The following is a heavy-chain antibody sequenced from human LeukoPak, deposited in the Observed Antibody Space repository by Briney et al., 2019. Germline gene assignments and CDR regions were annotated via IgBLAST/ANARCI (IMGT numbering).Heavy chain of an antibody. CDR2: TIPIFGTA. Sequence: ASVKVSCKASGGTFSSYAISWVRQAPGQGLEWMGGTIPIFGTANYAQKFQGRVTITADKSTSTAYMELSSLRSEDTAVYYCARADIVATIPFDYWGQGTLVTVSS. D-gene: IGHD5-12*01. CDR3: ARADIVATIPFDY. J-gene: IGHJ4*02. V-gene: IGHV1-69*06. CDR1: GGTFSSYA.